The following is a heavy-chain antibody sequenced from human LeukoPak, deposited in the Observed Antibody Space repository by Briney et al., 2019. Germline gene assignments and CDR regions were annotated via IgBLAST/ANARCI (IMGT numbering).Heavy chain of an antibody. CDR2: ISYDGSNK. CDR3: AKDLRRIAVAGSVVY. D-gene: IGHD6-19*01. V-gene: IGHV3-30*04. Sequence: GGSRRLSCVASGFKFTNYALHWVRQAPGKGLEWVAVISYDGSNKYYADSVKGRFTISRDNSKNTLYLQMNSLRAEDTAVYYCAKDLRRIAVAGSVVYWGQGTLVTVSS. J-gene: IGHJ4*02. CDR1: GFKFTNYA.